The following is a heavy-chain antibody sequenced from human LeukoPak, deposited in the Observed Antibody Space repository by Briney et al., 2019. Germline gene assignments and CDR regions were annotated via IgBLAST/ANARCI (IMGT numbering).Heavy chain of an antibody. CDR3: ARGEGSIYASGSYYPTSLDY. J-gene: IGHJ4*02. V-gene: IGHV3-30-3*01. D-gene: IGHD3-10*01. CDR2: ISYDGSNK. Sequence: QSGGSLRLSCAASGFTFSSYAMHWVRQAPGKGLEWVAVISYDGSNKHYADSVKGRFTISRDNSKNTLSLQMNSLRPEDTAVYYCARGEGSIYASGSYYPTSLDYWGQGTLVTVSS. CDR1: GFTFSSYA.